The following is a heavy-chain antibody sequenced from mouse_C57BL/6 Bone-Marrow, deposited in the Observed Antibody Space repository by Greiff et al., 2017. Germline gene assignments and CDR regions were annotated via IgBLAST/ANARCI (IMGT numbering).Heavy chain of an antibody. D-gene: IGHD1-1*01. CDR1: GYTFTSYG. V-gene: IGHV1-58*01. CDR2: IYIGNGYT. J-gene: IGHJ1*03. Sequence: QLQQSGAELVRPGSSVKMSCKTSGYTFTSYGINWVKQRPGQGLEWIGYIYIGNGYTEYNEKFKGKATLTSDTSSSTAYMQLSSLTSEDSAIYFCASDYYGSSYWYFDVWGTGTTVTVSS. CDR3: ASDYYGSSYWYFDV.